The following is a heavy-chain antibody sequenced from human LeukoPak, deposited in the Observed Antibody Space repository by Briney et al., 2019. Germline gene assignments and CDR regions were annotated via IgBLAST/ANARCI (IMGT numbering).Heavy chain of an antibody. D-gene: IGHD2-2*01. J-gene: IGHJ4*02. CDR1: GFTFSDYY. Sequence: GGSLRLSCAASGFTFSDYYMSWIRQAPGKGLEWVSYISSSGSTLYYADSVKGRFTISRDNAKNSLYLQMNSLRAEDTAVYYCARACSSTSCYGLYWGQGTLVTVSS. CDR2: ISSSGSTL. V-gene: IGHV3-11*01. CDR3: ARACSSTSCYGLY.